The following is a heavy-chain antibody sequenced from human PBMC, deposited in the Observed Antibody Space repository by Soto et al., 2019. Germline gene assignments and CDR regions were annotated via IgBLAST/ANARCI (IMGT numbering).Heavy chain of an antibody. D-gene: IGHD6-13*01. V-gene: IGHV3-30-3*01. J-gene: IGHJ4*02. CDR3: SRGHPSSYYYFDD. CDR1: GFPFSTFS. CDR2: MSYDGSKT. Sequence: GGSLRLSCAAAGFPFSTFSMHWVRQVPGKGLEWVGLMSYDGSKTYYADSVRGGITISTDNSKNTLSLQMSSLRIEDKAVYYCSRGHPSSYYYFDDWGQGTLVTVSS.